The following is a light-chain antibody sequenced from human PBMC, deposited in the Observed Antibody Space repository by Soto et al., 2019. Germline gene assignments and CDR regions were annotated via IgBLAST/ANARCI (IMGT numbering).Light chain of an antibody. Sequence: EIVLTQSPATLSLSPGERATLSCRASQSIDRYLAWYQQKPGQAPRLLIYGASTRATGIPARFSGSGSGTEFTLTISSLQSEDFAVYYCQQYNNWPSGTFGQGTKVDIK. CDR2: GAS. J-gene: IGKJ1*01. V-gene: IGKV3-15*01. CDR1: QSIDRY. CDR3: QQYNNWPSGT.